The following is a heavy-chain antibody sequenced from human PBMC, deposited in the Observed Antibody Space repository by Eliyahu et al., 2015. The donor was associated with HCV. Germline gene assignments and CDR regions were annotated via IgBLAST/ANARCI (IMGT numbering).Heavy chain of an antibody. V-gene: IGHV3-23*03. J-gene: IGHJ4*02. CDR3: AKSGGTTVTTRFADY. CDR2: LYSVTGST. D-gene: IGHD4-17*01. CDR1: GFTFXGFA. Sequence: EVHLLESGGGXVQPGESLRLSCAASGFTFXGFALSWVXQAPGRGLEWVSLLYSVTGSTYYAVSVKGRFTISRDDSTNTLYLQMNSLRAEDTAVYYCAKSGGTTVTTRFADYWGQGTLVTVSS.